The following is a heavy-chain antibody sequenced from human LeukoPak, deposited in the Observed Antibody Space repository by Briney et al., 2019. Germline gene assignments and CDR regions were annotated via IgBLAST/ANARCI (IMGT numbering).Heavy chain of an antibody. CDR2: ISGGGGST. V-gene: IGHV3-23*01. J-gene: IGHJ4*02. CDR1: GFTFSSHA. Sequence: GGSLRLSCEVSGFTFSSHAMGWVRQAPGEGLEWVSVISGGGGSTYYADSLKGRLTISRDNSKNTLYLQMNSLTAADTAVYYCAKGVGEFGFRFDSWGQGTLVTVSS. CDR3: AKGVGEFGFRFDS. D-gene: IGHD3-16*01.